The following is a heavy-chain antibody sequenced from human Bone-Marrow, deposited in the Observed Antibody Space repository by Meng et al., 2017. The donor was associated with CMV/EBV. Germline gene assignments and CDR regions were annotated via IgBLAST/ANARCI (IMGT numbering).Heavy chain of an antibody. CDR3: ARGRRTYYDFWSGYLRWFDP. V-gene: IGHV4-34*01. D-gene: IGHD3-3*01. CDR1: SVSGYY. CDR2: INHSGST. J-gene: IGHJ5*02. Sequence: SVSGYYWSWSRQPPGKGLEWIGEINHSGSTNYNPSLKSRVTISVDTSKNQFSLKLSSVTAADTAVYYCARGRRTYYDFWSGYLRWFDPWGQGTLVTVSS.